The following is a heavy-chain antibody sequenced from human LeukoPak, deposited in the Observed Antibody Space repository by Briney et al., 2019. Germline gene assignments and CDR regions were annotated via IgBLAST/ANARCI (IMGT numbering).Heavy chain of an antibody. Sequence: PGGSLRLSCAASGFTFYSYIKNRVPQAPGRGLEWVSYICSSSNTIYYADYVKVRGTTSRDNAKNSLYLQMKSLRDEDTAVYYCARVIGDYHSSGAPRAFDNWGQGTMVTVSS. J-gene: IGHJ3*02. V-gene: IGHV3-48*02. CDR2: ICSSSNTI. CDR3: ARVIGDYHSSGAPRAFDN. D-gene: IGHD2-15*01. CDR1: GFTFYSYI.